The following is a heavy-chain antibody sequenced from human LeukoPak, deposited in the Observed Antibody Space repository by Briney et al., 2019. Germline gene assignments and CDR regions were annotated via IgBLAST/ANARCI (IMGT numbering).Heavy chain of an antibody. Sequence: GGSLRLSCAASGFTFSSYSMNWVRQAPGKGLEWVSSISSSSSYIYYADSVKGRFTISRDNAKNSLYLQMNSLRAEDTAVYYCARGAPYYYGSGSYNLDYWGQGTLVTVSS. CDR1: GFTFSSYS. V-gene: IGHV3-21*01. J-gene: IGHJ4*02. CDR2: ISSSSSYI. D-gene: IGHD3-10*01. CDR3: ARGAPYYYGSGSYNLDY.